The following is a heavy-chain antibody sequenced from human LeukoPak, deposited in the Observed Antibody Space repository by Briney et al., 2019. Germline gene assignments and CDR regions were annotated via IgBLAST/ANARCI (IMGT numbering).Heavy chain of an antibody. CDR1: GGSISSYY. D-gene: IGHD6-13*01. Sequence: SETLSLTCTVSGGSISSYYWSWIRQPSGKGLEWIGYIYYSGSTNYNPSLKSRVTISVDTSKNQFSLKLSSVTAADTAVYYCARESEDSSSWYAVAFDIWGQGTMVTVSS. CDR2: IYYSGST. J-gene: IGHJ3*02. V-gene: IGHV4-59*01. CDR3: ARESEDSSSWYAVAFDI.